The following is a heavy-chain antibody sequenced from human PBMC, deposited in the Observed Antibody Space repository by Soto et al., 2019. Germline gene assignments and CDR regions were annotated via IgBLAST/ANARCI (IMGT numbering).Heavy chain of an antibody. V-gene: IGHV4-61*08. J-gene: IGHJ4*02. CDR2: IFSSGTT. CDR1: GGSISSGGYY. Sequence: PSETLSLTCTVSGGSISSGGYYWSWIRQHPGKGLEWIGYIFSSGTTNYNPSLKSRVTISVDMSKNQFSLKLSSVTAADTAVYYCAKEVKGDYGESWGQGTLVTVSS. D-gene: IGHD4-17*01. CDR3: AKEVKGDYGES.